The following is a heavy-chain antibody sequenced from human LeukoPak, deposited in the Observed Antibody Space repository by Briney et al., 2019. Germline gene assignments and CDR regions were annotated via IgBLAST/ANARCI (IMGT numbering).Heavy chain of an antibody. CDR3: ARVFKRWLQLNLDY. J-gene: IGHJ4*02. CDR1: GFTFDDYG. D-gene: IGHD5-24*01. CDR2: INWNGGST. V-gene: IGHV3-20*04. Sequence: GGSLRLSCAASGFTFDDYGMSWVRQAPGRGLEWVSGINWNGGSTGYADSVKGRFTISRDNAKNSLYLQMNSLRAEDTALYYCARVFKRWLQLNLDYWGQGTLVTVSS.